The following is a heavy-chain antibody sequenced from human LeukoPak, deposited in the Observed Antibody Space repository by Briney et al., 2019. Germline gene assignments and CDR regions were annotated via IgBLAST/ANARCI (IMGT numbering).Heavy chain of an antibody. V-gene: IGHV4-34*01. CDR3: ARSNRNSSGFRFSGFDP. J-gene: IGHJ5*02. CDR1: GGSFSGYY. Sequence: SETLSLTCAVYGGSFSGYYWSWIRQPPGKGLEWIGEINHSGSTNYNPSLKSRVTISVDTSKNQFSLKLSSVTAADTAVYYCARSNRNSSGFRFSGFDPWGQGTLVTVSS. CDR2: INHSGST. D-gene: IGHD6-19*01.